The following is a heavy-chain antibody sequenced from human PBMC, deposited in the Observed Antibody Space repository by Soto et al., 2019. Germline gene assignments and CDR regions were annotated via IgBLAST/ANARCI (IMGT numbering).Heavy chain of an antibody. CDR1: GFTFSTYG. V-gene: IGHV3-30*18. J-gene: IGHJ4*02. CDR3: AKDAYYDTSGQFDY. Sequence: QVQLVESGGGVVQPGRSLRLSYAACGFTFSTYGMHWVRQAPGMGLEWLAVIAFDGSFKYYADSVKGRFSISRDNSKSTLYVQMNSLRPEDTAMYYCAKDAYYDTSGQFDYWGQGTLVTVSS. CDR2: IAFDGSFK. D-gene: IGHD3-22*01.